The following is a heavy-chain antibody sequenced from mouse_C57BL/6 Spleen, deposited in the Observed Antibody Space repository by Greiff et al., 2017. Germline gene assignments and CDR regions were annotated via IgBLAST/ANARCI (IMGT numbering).Heavy chain of an antibody. D-gene: IGHD2-1*01. CDR3: AGNYDYYAMDY. V-gene: IGHV1-64*01. CDR2: IHPNSGST. CDR1: GYTFTSYW. J-gene: IGHJ4*01. Sequence: QVQLQQPGAELVKPGASVKLSCKASGYTFTSYWMHWVKQRPGQGLEWIGMIHPNSGSTNYNEKFKSKATLTVDKSSSTAYMQLSSLTSEDSAVYYCAGNYDYYAMDYWGQGTSVTVSS.